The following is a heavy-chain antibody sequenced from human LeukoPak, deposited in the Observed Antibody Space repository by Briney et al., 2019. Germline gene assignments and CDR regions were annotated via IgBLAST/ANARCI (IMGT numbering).Heavy chain of an antibody. CDR3: ASTLYCSSTSCYAGWDNWFDP. CDR2: IIPIFGTA. D-gene: IGHD2-2*01. CDR1: GYIFTSYG. Sequence: ASVKVSCKASGYIFTSYGFAWVRQAPGQGLERMGGIIPIFGTANYAQKFQGRVTITADESTSTAYMELSSLRSEDTAVYYCASTLYCSSTSCYAGWDNWFDPWGQGTLVTVSS. J-gene: IGHJ5*02. V-gene: IGHV1-69*13.